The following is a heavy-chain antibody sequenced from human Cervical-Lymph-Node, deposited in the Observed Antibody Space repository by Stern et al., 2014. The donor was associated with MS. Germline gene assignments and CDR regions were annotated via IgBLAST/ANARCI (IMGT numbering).Heavy chain of an antibody. V-gene: IGHV3-33*01. J-gene: IGHJ3*02. CDR1: GLTFSTSV. CDR2: VWNDGSKE. D-gene: IGHD2/OR15-2a*01. CDR3: ATSTASDAFDI. Sequence: VQLEESGGGVVQPGRSLRLSCVASGLTFSTSVMHWVRQAPGKGLEWVAVVWNDGSKEHFTESVKGRFSTSRDTAKNTLHLQMSSLRAEDTVVYFCATSTASDAFDIWGQGTLVTVSS.